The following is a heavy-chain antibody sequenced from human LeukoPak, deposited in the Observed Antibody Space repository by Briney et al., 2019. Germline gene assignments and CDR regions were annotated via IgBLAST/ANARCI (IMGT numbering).Heavy chain of an antibody. CDR3: ARVVGRNWYLDL. CDR2: IYGRGGTT. Sequence: PGGSLRLSCGASGFTFSSYDITWVRQAPGKGLEWVSGIYGRGGTTYYADSVKGRFIVSRDNSKNSLSLQMNSLRAEDTAVYYCARVVGRNWYLDLWGRGTHVTVSS. J-gene: IGHJ2*01. V-gene: IGHV3-23*01. CDR1: GFTFSSYD. D-gene: IGHD1-14*01.